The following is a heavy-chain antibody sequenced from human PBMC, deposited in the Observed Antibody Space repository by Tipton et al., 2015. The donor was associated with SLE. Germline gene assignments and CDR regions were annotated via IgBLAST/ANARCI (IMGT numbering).Heavy chain of an antibody. CDR3: ASRSDLGYSGYA. J-gene: IGHJ5*02. Sequence: SLRLSCAASGFTFSSYEMNWVRQAPGKGLAWVSYISSSGSTIYYADSVKGRFTISRDNAKNSLYLQMNSLRAEDTAVYYCASRSDLGYSGYAWGQGTLVTVSS. CDR1: GFTFSSYE. V-gene: IGHV3-48*03. D-gene: IGHD5-12*01. CDR2: ISSSGSTI.